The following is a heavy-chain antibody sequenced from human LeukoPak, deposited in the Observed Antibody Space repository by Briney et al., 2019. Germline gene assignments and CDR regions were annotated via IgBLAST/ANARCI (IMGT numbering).Heavy chain of an antibody. CDR1: RFMFSTYS. CDR3: AKDLSGTWTFDY. CDR2: ISYDGGPI. D-gene: IGHD1-26*01. Sequence: GGSLRLSCAASRFMFSTYSMNWVRQAPGKGLEWVATISYDGGPIYYRDSVTGRFTISRDDSKNMVFLQMNSLRAEDTAIYYCAKDLSGTWTFDYCGQGTLVTVSS. V-gene: IGHV3-30-3*02. J-gene: IGHJ4*02.